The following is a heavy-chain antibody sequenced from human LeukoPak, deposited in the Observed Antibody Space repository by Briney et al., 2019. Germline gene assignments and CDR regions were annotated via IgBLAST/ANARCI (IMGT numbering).Heavy chain of an antibody. V-gene: IGHV3-23*01. CDR1: GFTFSNYA. CDR2: ISGGGGST. Sequence: GGSLRLSCAASGFTFSNYAMSWVRRAPGGGLEWGSTISGGGGSTYFTDSVKGRFTISRDNSKNTLHLQMNSLRAEDTALYYCARNDRYSSSPRYYFDYWGQGTLVTVSS. CDR3: ARNDRYSSSPRYYFDY. D-gene: IGHD6-13*01. J-gene: IGHJ4*02.